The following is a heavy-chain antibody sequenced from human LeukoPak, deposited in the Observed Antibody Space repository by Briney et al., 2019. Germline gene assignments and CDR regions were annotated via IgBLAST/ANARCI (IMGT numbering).Heavy chain of an antibody. D-gene: IGHD2-2*01. CDR2: XYYSGST. CDR3: ARAQGYCSSTSCFNWFDP. J-gene: IGHJ5*02. Sequence: SETLSLTCTVSGGSISSGDYYWSWIRQPPGKXXXXXXXXYYSGSTYYNPSLKSRVTISVDTSKNQFSLKLSSVTAADTAVYYCARAQGYCSSTSCFNWFDPWGQGTLVTVSS. CDR1: GGSISSGDYY. V-gene: IGHV4-30-4*01.